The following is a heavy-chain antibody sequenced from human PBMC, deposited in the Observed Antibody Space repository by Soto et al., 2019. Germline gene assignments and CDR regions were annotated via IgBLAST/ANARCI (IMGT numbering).Heavy chain of an antibody. J-gene: IGHJ6*02. CDR1: GFTFSSYS. Sequence: PGGSLRLSCAASGFTFSSYSMNWVRQAPGKGLEWVSYISSSSSTIYYAEYVKGRFTISRDNAKNSLRLQMNSLRDEDTAVYYCARDNAGGISPHYYGMDVWGQGTTVTVSS. CDR2: ISSSSSTI. V-gene: IGHV3-48*02. CDR3: ARDNAGGISPHYYGMDV. D-gene: IGHD3-16*01.